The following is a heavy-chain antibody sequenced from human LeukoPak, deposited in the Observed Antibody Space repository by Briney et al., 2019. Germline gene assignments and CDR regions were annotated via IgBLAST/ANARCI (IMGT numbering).Heavy chain of an antibody. Sequence: ASVKVSFKASGYTFTSYDINWVRQATGQGLEWMGWMNPNSGNTGYAQKFQGRVTMTRNASISTAYMELSSLRSEDTAVYYCAKAGATGSYFDYWGQGTLVTVSS. CDR1: GYTFTSYD. D-gene: IGHD1-26*01. CDR3: AKAGATGSYFDY. CDR2: MNPNSGNT. V-gene: IGHV1-8*01. J-gene: IGHJ4*02.